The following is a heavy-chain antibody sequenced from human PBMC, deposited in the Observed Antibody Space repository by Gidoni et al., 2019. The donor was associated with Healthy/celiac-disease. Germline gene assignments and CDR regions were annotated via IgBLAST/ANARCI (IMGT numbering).Heavy chain of an antibody. CDR3: ARAAGITGTRLFYFDY. CDR1: GYTFTSYA. D-gene: IGHD1-7*01. J-gene: IGHJ4*02. CDR2: INAGNGNT. V-gene: IGHV1-3*01. Sequence: QVQLVQSGAEGKKPGASVKVSCKASGYTFTSYAMHWVRQAPGQRLEWMGWINAGNGNTKYSQKFQGRVTITRDTSASTAYMELSSLRSEDTAVYYCARAAGITGTRLFYFDYWGQGTLVTVSS.